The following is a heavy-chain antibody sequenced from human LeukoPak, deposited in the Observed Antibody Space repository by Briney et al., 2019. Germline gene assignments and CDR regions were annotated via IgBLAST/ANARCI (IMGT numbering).Heavy chain of an antibody. CDR1: GYTFTGYY. D-gene: IGHD3-22*01. CDR2: INPNSGGT. J-gene: IGHJ3*02. Sequence: GASVKVSCKASGYTFTGYYMHWVRQAPGQGLEWMGRINPNSGGTNYAQKFQGRVTMTRDTSISTAYMELSRLRSDDTAVYYCARGYYDSSGYYGVIDAFDIWGEGTMVTLSS. V-gene: IGHV1-2*06. CDR3: ARGYYDSSGYYGVIDAFDI.